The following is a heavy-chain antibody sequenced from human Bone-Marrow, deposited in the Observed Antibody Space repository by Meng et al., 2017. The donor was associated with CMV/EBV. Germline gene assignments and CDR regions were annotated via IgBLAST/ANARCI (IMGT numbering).Heavy chain of an antibody. CDR2: ISYDGSNK. J-gene: IGHJ6*02. Sequence: GGSLRLSCAASGFTFSSYAMHWVRQAPGKGLEWVAVISYDGSNKYYADSVKGRFTISRDNSKNTLYLQMNSLRAGDTAVYYCAAWTYQIYYYYYGMDVWGQGTTVTVSS. CDR3: AAWTYQIYYYYYGMDV. D-gene: IGHD3/OR15-3a*01. CDR1: GFTFSSYA. V-gene: IGHV3-30*14.